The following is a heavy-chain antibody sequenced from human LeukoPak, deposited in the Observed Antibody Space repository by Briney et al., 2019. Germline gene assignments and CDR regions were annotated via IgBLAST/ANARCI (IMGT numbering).Heavy chain of an antibody. J-gene: IGHJ4*02. CDR2: INHSGST. CDR1: GGSFSGYY. CDR3: ARATVTTHRRRSKYYFDY. D-gene: IGHD4-17*01. Sequence: SETLSLTCAVYGGSFSGYYWRWIRQPPGKGLEWIGEINHSGSTNYNPSLKSRVTISVDTSKNQFSLKLRSVTAADTAVYYCARATVTTHRRRSKYYFDYWGQGTLVTVSS. V-gene: IGHV4-34*01.